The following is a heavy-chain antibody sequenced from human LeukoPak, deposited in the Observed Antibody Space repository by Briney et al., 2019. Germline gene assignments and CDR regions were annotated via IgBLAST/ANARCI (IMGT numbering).Heavy chain of an antibody. D-gene: IGHD4-17*01. Sequence: GGSLRLSCAASGFTFSSFAMSWVRQAPGKGLEWVSVNSGSGDNTYYADSVKGRFTISRDNSKNTVYLQMNNLRAEDTAVYYCAKDGAPYGDYYFDYWGQGTLVTVSS. CDR3: AKDGAPYGDYYFDY. CDR2: NSGSGDNT. V-gene: IGHV3-23*01. CDR1: GFTFSSFA. J-gene: IGHJ4*02.